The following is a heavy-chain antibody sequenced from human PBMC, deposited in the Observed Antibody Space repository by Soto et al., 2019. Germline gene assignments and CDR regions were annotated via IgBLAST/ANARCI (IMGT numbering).Heavy chain of an antibody. V-gene: IGHV4-39*01. CDR3: ARLHCASPNCVPLAP. Sequence: QLQLQESGPGLVKPSETLSLTCTVSGGSINDDTYYWGWIRQPPGKGLEWIGSIYYSGTSSYNPSHARRVTRSVDPSKKQLARRLRSVTAADTAVYSGARLHCASPNCVPLAPWGQGTRVIVSS. J-gene: IGHJ5*02. CDR2: IYYSGTS. D-gene: IGHD2-2*01. CDR1: GGSINDDTYY.